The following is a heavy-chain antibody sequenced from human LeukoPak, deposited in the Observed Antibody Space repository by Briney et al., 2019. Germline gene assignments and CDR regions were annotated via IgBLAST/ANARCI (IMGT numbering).Heavy chain of an antibody. J-gene: IGHJ4*02. CDR2: FDPEDGET. Sequence: ASVKVSCKVSGYTLTELSMHWVRQGPGKGLEWLGGFDPEDGETIYAQKFQGRVTMTEDTSTDTAYMELSSLRSEDTAVYYCATVTHYYDSSGYYFRRPIDYWGQGTLVIVSS. D-gene: IGHD3-22*01. V-gene: IGHV1-24*01. CDR1: GYTLTELS. CDR3: ATVTHYYDSSGYYFRRPIDY.